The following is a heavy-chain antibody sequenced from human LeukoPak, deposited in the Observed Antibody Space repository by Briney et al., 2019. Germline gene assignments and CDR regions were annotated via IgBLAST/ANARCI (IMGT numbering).Heavy chain of an antibody. CDR3: ARGRLCKRTSCYRDIDY. Sequence: ASVKVSCKASGGTFTSYDINWVRQATGQGLEWMGWMNPNSGNTGYAQKFQGRVTITRNTSISTAYMELSSLRSEDTAVHYCARGRLCKRTSCYRDIDYWGQGTLVTVSS. J-gene: IGHJ4*02. CDR2: MNPNSGNT. CDR1: GGTFTSYD. V-gene: IGHV1-8*03. D-gene: IGHD2-2*02.